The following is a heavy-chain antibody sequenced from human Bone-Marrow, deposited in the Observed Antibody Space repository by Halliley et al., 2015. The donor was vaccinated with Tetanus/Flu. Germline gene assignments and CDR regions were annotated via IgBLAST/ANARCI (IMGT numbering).Heavy chain of an antibody. CDR2: MFHGGSS. CDR3: AMGGITFDGMDV. CDR1: GDSISSSKW. D-gene: IGHD1-26*01. Sequence: TLSLTCTVSGDSISSSKWWNWVRQPPGKGLEGIGEMFHGGSSNYNPPLKSRVTISIDKSKNQFSLKLTSVTAADTAVYYCAMGGITFDGMDVWGQGTTVTVPS. J-gene: IGHJ6*02. V-gene: IGHV4-4*02.